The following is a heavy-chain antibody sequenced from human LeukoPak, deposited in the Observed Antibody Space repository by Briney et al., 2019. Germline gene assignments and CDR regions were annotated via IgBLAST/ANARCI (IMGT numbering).Heavy chain of an antibody. CDR3: ASTADNYDYVWGSYLG. J-gene: IGHJ4*02. D-gene: IGHD3-16*02. CDR1: GFTFSSYS. V-gene: IGHV3-21*01. Sequence: GGSLRLSCAASGFTFSSYSMNWVRQAPGKGLEWVSSISSSSSYIYYADSVKGRFTISRDNAKNSLYLQMNSLRAEDTAVYYCASTADNYDYVWGSYLGWGQGTLVTVSS. CDR2: ISSSSSYI.